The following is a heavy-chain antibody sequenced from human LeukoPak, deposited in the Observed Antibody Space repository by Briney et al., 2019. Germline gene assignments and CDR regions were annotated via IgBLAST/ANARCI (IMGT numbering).Heavy chain of an antibody. Sequence: GGSLRLSCAASGFTFSNYEMNWVRQAPGRGLEWVSYTSSGGSLIYYADSVKGRFTISGDNAKNSLYLQMNSLRAEDTAVYYCAELGITMIGGVWGKGTTVTISS. CDR1: GFTFSNYE. V-gene: IGHV3-48*03. CDR2: TSSGGSLI. CDR3: AELGITMIGGV. J-gene: IGHJ6*04. D-gene: IGHD3-10*02.